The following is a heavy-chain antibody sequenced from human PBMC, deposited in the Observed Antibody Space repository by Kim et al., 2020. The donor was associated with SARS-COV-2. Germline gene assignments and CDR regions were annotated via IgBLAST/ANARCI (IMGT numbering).Heavy chain of an antibody. V-gene: IGHV1-18*01. D-gene: IGHD3-10*01. Sequence: ASVKVSCKASGYTFTSYGISWVRQAPGQGLEWMGWISAYNGNTNYAQKLQGRVTMTTDTSTSTAYMELRSLRSDDTAVYYCARDVEVRGVDAYYYYYYGMDVWGQGTTVTVSS. CDR3: ARDVEVRGVDAYYYYYYGMDV. CDR1: GYTFTSYG. CDR2: ISAYNGNT. J-gene: IGHJ6*02.